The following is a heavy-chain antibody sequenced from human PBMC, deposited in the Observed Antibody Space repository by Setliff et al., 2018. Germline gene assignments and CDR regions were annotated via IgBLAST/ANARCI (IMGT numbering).Heavy chain of an antibody. CDR2: INHSGST. D-gene: IGHD5-12*01. CDR3: ASISGYETLDY. CDR1: GGSFSTYY. J-gene: IGHJ4*02. Sequence: SETLSLTCAVYGGSFSTYYWIWIRQPPGKGLEWIGEINHSGSTNYNPSLKSRVTISVDTSKNQFSLKLSSVTAADTAVYYCASISGYETLDYWGQGTLVTVS. V-gene: IGHV4-34*01.